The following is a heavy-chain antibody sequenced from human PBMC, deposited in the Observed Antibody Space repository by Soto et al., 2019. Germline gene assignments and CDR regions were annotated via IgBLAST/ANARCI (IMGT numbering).Heavy chain of an antibody. CDR2: IIPIFGTA. V-gene: IGHV1-69*13. CDR1: GGTFSSYA. D-gene: IGHD6-19*01. J-gene: IGHJ5*02. CDR3: ARDPGYSSGWYFGFDP. Sequence: SVKVSCKASGGTFSSYAISWVRQAPGQGLEWMGGIIPIFGTANYAQKFQGRVTITADESTSTAYMELSSLRSEDTAVYYCARDPGYSSGWYFGFDPWGQGTMVTVYS.